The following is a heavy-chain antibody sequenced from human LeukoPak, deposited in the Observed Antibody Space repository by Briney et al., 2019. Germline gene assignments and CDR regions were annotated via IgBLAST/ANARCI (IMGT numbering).Heavy chain of an antibody. D-gene: IGHD2-21*01. CDR2: ISGRGDST. J-gene: IGHJ4*02. V-gene: IGHV3-23*01. Sequence: GGSLRLSCAASRFTFSSYAMSWVRRAPGEGLEWVSTISGRGDSTYYADSVKGRFTISRDNSRNTLYLQMNSLRAEDTAVYYCAKRLAYYFHYWGQGTLVTVSS. CDR3: AKRLAYYFHY. CDR1: RFTFSSYA.